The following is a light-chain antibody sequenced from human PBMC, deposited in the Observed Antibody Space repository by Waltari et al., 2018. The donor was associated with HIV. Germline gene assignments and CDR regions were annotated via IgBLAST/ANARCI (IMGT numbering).Light chain of an antibody. CDR3: CSYAGSSSWV. CDR1: SSDVGSYTL. V-gene: IGLV2-23*02. J-gene: IGLJ3*02. Sequence: QSALTQPACVSGSPGQSIPISCTGTSSDVGSYTLVSWYQPHPGKAPKLMIYEVSKRPSGVSNRFSGSKSGNTASLTISGLQAEDEADYYCCSYAGSSSWVFGGGTKLTVL. CDR2: EVS.